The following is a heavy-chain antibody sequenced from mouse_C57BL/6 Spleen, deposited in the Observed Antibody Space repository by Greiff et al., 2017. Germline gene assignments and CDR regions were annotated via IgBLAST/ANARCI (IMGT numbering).Heavy chain of an antibody. CDR2: IYPGDGDT. D-gene: IGHD2-4*01. Sequence: QVQLQQSGPELVKPGASVKISCKASGYAFSSSWMNWVKQRPGKGLEWIGRIYPGDGDTNSNGKFKGKATLTADKSSSTAYMQLSSLTSEDSAVYFCARYYYDYDGYFDFWGTGSTVTVCS. V-gene: IGHV1-82*01. CDR3: ARYYYDYDGYFDF. J-gene: IGHJ1*03. CDR1: GYAFSSSW.